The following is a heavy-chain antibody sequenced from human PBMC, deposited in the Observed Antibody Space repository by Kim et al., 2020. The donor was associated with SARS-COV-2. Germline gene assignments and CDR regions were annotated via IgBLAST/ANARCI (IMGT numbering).Heavy chain of an antibody. Sequence: SETLSLTCTVSGGSISSYYWSWIRQPPGKGLEWIGYIYYSGSTNYNPSLKSRVTISVDTSKNQFSLKLSSVTAADTAVYYCARDIQGSGWYRDYYGMDVWGQGTTVTVSS. CDR3: ARDIQGSGWYRDYYGMDV. J-gene: IGHJ6*02. CDR1: GGSISSYY. D-gene: IGHD6-19*01. CDR2: IYYSGST. V-gene: IGHV4-59*13.